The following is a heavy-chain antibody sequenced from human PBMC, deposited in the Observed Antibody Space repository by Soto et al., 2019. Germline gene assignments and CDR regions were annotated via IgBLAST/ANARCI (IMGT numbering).Heavy chain of an antibody. CDR2: IIPNRGAA. Sequence: GASVKVSCKASGYTFTGYYMHWVRQAPGQGLEWMGWIIPNRGAANYAQKFQGRVTMTGDTSTSTAYMELRSLRPEDTALYYCAKSLVFVDHAYMDVWGKGTTVTVSS. CDR3: AKSLVFVDHAYMDV. J-gene: IGHJ6*03. CDR1: GYTFTGYY. V-gene: IGHV1-2*02. D-gene: IGHD2-21*01.